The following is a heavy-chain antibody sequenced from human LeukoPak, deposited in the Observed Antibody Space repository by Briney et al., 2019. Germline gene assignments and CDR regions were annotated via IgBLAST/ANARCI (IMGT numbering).Heavy chain of an antibody. CDR2: ISPDGSEK. V-gene: IGHV3-7*01. CDR1: GFTFGSYW. D-gene: IGHD6-19*01. J-gene: IGHJ4*02. Sequence: GGSLRLSCAASGFTFGSYWMSWVRQAPGKGLEWVANISPDGSEKYYVDSVKGRFTISRDNAKNSLYLQMNSLRAEDTAVYYCARDEAVAEPYFDYWGQGTLVTVSS. CDR3: ARDEAVAEPYFDY.